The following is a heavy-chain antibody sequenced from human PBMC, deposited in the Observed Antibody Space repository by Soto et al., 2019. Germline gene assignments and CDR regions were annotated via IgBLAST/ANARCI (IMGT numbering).Heavy chain of an antibody. J-gene: IGHJ4*02. V-gene: IGHV3-30*18. CDR2: LSYDGSHN. Sequence: QVQLVESGGGVVQPGRSLRLSCAASGFTFSSYAMHWVRQTPDKGLEWVAFLSYDGSHNYYADSVKGRFTISRDNSKNTLYLQMNSLRVEATAVYYCAKDRSTIFGVVTYYFDYWGQGTLVTVSS. D-gene: IGHD3-3*01. CDR3: AKDRSTIFGVVTYYFDY. CDR1: GFTFSSYA.